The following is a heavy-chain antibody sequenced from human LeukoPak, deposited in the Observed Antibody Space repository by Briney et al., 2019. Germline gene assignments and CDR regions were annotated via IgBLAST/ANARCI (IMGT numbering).Heavy chain of an antibody. CDR1: GGSISTYY. CDR3: AREVTWIQLWPSGYYYYYMDV. D-gene: IGHD5-18*01. V-gene: IGHV4-59*12. Sequence: SETLSLTCTVSGGSISTYYWSWIRQPPGKGLEWIGYIYYSGSTNYNPSLKSRVTISVDTSKNQFSLKLSSVTAADTAVYYCAREVTWIQLWPSGYYYYYMDVWGKGTTVTVSS. J-gene: IGHJ6*03. CDR2: IYYSGST.